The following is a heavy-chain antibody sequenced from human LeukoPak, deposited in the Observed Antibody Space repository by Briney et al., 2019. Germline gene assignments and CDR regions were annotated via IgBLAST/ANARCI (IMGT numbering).Heavy chain of an antibody. J-gene: IGHJ4*02. CDR3: ARGGIAAAGFDY. D-gene: IGHD6-13*01. CDR2: IWYDGSNK. CDR1: GFTFSSYG. Sequence: GGALRLSCAAPGFTFSSYGMHWVRQAPGKGLEWVAVIWYDGSNKYYADSVKGRFTISRDNSKNTLYLQMNSLRAEDTAVYYCARGGIAAAGFDYWGQGTLVTVSS. V-gene: IGHV3-33*01.